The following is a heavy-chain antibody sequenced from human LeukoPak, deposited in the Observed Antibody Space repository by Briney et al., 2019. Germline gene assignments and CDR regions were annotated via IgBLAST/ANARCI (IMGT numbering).Heavy chain of an antibody. CDR3: ARDRDGVVITDYYYYSMDV. CDR2: IIPIFGTA. D-gene: IGHD3-3*01. V-gene: IGHV1-69*05. CDR1: GGTFSSYA. J-gene: IGHJ6*03. Sequence: SVKVSCKASGGTFSSYAISWVRQAPGQGLEWMGGIIPIFGTANYAQKFQGRVTITTDESTSTAYMELSSLRSEDTAVYYCARDRDGVVITDYYYYSMDVWGKGTTVTVSS.